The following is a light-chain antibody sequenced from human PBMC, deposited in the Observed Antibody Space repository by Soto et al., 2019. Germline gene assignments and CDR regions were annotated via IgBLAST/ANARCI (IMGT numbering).Light chain of an antibody. CDR1: QSVRSN. J-gene: IGKJ1*01. V-gene: IGKV3-20*01. Sequence: EVVMTQSPATLSVSPGERATLSCRASQSVRSNLAWYQQKPGQAPRLLIYAASTRATGIPDRFSGSGSGTDFTLTISRLEPEDFAVYYCQQYVTSPWAFGQGTKVAIE. CDR2: AAS. CDR3: QQYVTSPWA.